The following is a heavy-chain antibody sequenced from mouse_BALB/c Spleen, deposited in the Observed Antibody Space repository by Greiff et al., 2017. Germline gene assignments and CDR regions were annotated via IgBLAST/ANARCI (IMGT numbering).Heavy chain of an antibody. CDR2: ISSGGST. V-gene: IGHV5-6-5*01. CDR1: GFTFSSYA. J-gene: IGHJ3*01. Sequence: EVKLMESGGGLVKPGGSLKLSCAASGFTFSSYAMSWVRQTPEKRLEWVASISSGGSTYYPDSVKGRFTISRDNARNILYLQMSSLRSEDTAMYYCARDSRGFAYWGQGTLVTVSA. CDR3: ARDSRGFAY.